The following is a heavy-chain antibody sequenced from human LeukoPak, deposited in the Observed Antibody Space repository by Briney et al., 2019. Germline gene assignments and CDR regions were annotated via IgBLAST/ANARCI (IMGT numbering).Heavy chain of an antibody. V-gene: IGHV4-4*07. CDR1: GASMSNSF. CDR2: IYSSGRT. CDR3: ARAPAGCGGTCSFDY. D-gene: IGHD2-15*01. J-gene: IGHJ4*02. Sequence: SETLSLTCTVSGASMSNSFWSWIRQPAGKGLEWIGRIYSSGRTNYNPSLKSRVPLSIDTSNNQFSLKLTSVTAADTALYYCARAPAGCGGTCSFDYWGQGTLVTVSS.